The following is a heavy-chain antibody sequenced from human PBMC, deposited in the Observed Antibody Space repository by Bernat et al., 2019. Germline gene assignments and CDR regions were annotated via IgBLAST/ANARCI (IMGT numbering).Heavy chain of an antibody. CDR1: GFTFSSYW. CDR3: ARVITGVRWYFDL. CDR2: IKQDGSEK. Sequence: VQLVESGGGVVQPVRSLRLSCAASGFTFSSYWMSWVRQAPGKGLEWVANIKQDGSEKYYVDSVKGRFTISRDNAKNSLYLQMNSLRAEDMAVYYCARVITGVRWYFDLWGRGTLVTVSS. V-gene: IGHV3-7*01. J-gene: IGHJ2*01. D-gene: IGHD3-22*01.